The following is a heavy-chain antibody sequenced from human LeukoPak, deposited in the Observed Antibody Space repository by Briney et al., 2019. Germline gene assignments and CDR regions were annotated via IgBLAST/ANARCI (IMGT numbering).Heavy chain of an antibody. V-gene: IGHV4-39*01. D-gene: IGHD3-10*01. J-gene: IGHJ5*02. Sequence: SVTLSLTGSVAGGSISSSSYDWGWIRQPPGKGLEWIGSTYYSGSTYYNPALKSRVTISVDTSKTQFSLKLSSVNAADTAVYYCVRQRGYYGSGSWFDPWGQGTLVTVSS. CDR1: GGSISSSSYD. CDR2: TYYSGST. CDR3: VRQRGYYGSGSWFDP.